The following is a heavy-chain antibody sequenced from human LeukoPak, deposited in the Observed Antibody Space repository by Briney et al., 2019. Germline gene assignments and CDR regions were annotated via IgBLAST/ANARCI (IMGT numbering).Heavy chain of an antibody. J-gene: IGHJ3*02. CDR1: GFTFPTYE. V-gene: IGHV3-48*03. D-gene: IGHD3-9*01. Sequence: GGSLRLSCVASGFTFPTYEMNWVRQAPGKGLEWVSYISGGSTSIYYADSVKGRFTISRDNARNSLYLQMNSLRADDTTVYYCVREGNSGYLWNAFDIWGQGTMVTVSS. CDR3: VREGNSGYLWNAFDI. CDR2: ISGGSTSI.